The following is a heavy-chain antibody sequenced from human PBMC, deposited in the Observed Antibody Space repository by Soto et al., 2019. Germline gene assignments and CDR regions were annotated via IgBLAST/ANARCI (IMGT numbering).Heavy chain of an antibody. Sequence: GGSLRLSCSASGFTFGDYAMSWFRQAPGKGLEWVGFIRSKAHGGTTEYAASVKGRFTISSDDSKSIAYLQMNNLITEDTAMYYCTKGISGSWFAYGMDVWAQGTTVTVSS. D-gene: IGHD6-13*01. V-gene: IGHV3-49*03. CDR1: GFTFGDYA. J-gene: IGHJ6*01. CDR3: TKGISGSWFAYGMDV. CDR2: IRSKAHGGTT.